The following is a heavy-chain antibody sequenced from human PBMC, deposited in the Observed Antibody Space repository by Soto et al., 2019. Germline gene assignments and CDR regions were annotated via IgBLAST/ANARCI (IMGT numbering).Heavy chain of an antibody. Sequence: PSETLSLTCAVSGGSISSGGYSWSWVRQAPGKGLEWVSVIYSGGSTYYADSVKGRFTISRDNSKNTLYLQMNSLRAEDTAVYYCARDRRDSSSWYYYYYGMDVWGQGTTVTVSS. D-gene: IGHD6-13*01. CDR1: GGSISSGGYS. V-gene: IGHV3-66*01. J-gene: IGHJ6*02. CDR2: IYSGGST. CDR3: ARDRRDSSSWYYYYYGMDV.